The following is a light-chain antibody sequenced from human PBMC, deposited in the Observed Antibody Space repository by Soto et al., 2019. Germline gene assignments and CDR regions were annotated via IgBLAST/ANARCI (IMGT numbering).Light chain of an antibody. J-gene: IGLJ3*02. V-gene: IGLV2-14*01. CDR3: SSYTSSSTWV. Sequence: QSALTQPASVSGSPGQSITIAWTGTRSDVGGYNYVSWYQQHPGKAPKLMIYEVSNRPSGVSNRFSGSKSGNTASLTISGLQAEDEADYYCSSYTSSSTWVFGGGTKLTVL. CDR1: RSDVGGYNY. CDR2: EVS.